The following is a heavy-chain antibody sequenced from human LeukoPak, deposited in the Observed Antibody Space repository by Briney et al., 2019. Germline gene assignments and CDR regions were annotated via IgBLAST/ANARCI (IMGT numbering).Heavy chain of an antibody. CDR3: ARHEILFDWLDVGAFDI. J-gene: IGHJ3*02. D-gene: IGHD3-9*01. Sequence: SETLSLTCSVSGCSISSYDWSWVRQPPGKGLEWVGYIYYSGSTTYNPSLKSRLTISVDTSQNPFSLKRSSVTAADTAVYYCARHEILFDWLDVGAFDIWGQGTMVTVSS. CDR1: GCSISSYD. V-gene: IGHV4-59*08. CDR2: IYYSGST.